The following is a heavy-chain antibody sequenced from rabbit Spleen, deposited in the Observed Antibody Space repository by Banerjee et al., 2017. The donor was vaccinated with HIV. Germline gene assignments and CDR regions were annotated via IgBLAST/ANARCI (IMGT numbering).Heavy chain of an antibody. D-gene: IGHD1-1*01. J-gene: IGHJ6*01. CDR1: GVSFSDRDV. V-gene: IGHV1S45*01. CDR3: ARDPAYASSSGYNIPYL. CDR2: INTGSGGST. Sequence: QEQLEESGGDLVKPEGSLTLTCKASGVSFSDRDVMCWVRQAPGKGLEWIACINTGSGGSTYYASWVNGRFTISSHNAQNTLYLQLNSLTAADTATYFCARDPAYASSSGYNIPYLWGQGTLVTVS.